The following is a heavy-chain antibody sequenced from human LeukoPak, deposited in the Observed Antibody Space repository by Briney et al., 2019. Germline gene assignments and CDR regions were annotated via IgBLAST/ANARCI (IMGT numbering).Heavy chain of an antibody. CDR3: ARGTYSSFDY. D-gene: IGHD1-26*01. V-gene: IGHV3-23*01. CDR2: ISARGGST. CDR1: GFTFSIFA. Sequence: GGSLRLSCAASGFTFSIFAMSWVRQAPGKGLEWVSSISARGGSTYYADSVKGRFTISRDNAKNSLYLQMNSLRAEDTAVYYCARGTYSSFDYWGQGTLVTVSS. J-gene: IGHJ4*02.